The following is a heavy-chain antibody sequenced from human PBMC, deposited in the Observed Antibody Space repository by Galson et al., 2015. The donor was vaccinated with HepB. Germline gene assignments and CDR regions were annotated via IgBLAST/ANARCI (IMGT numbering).Heavy chain of an antibody. D-gene: IGHD3-9*01. CDR1: GFTFSSYA. Sequence: LSCAASGFTFSSYALHWVRQAPGKGLEWVAAISYDGNDKYYADSVKGRVTISRDTSKDTLYLQMNSLRAEDTAVYYCTRDSTLRFFDWLPSAYGMDVWGQGTTVTVSS. CDR2: ISYDGNDK. V-gene: IGHV3-30*04. J-gene: IGHJ6*02. CDR3: TRDSTLRFFDWLPSAYGMDV.